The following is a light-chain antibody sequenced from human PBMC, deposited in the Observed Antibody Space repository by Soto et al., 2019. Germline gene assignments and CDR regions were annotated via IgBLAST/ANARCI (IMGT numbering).Light chain of an antibody. CDR3: QQYDSFSVT. CDR1: QSISSW. CDR2: DSS. V-gene: IGKV1-5*01. J-gene: IGKJ5*01. Sequence: DIQMTQSPSTLSASVGDRGTITCRASQSISSWLAWYQQKPGRAPKLLIYDSSSLESGVPSRFSGSGSGTEFRLTSSTMQPDDFATYYCQQYDSFSVTFGQGTRLEIK.